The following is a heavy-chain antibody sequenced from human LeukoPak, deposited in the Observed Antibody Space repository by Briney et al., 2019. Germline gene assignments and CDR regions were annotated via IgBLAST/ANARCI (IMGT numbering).Heavy chain of an antibody. V-gene: IGHV3-7*01. CDR3: AAWFGESVP. CDR1: GFTFTSAW. Sequence: GGSLRLSCAASGFTFTSAWMSWLRQPPEKGLEWVAHMNEDGSGRFYVDSAKGRFTISRDDTQNSVYLQMNSLRVEDTAVYYCAAWFGESVPWGQGTLATVSS. CDR2: MNEDGSGR. D-gene: IGHD3-10*01. J-gene: IGHJ5*02.